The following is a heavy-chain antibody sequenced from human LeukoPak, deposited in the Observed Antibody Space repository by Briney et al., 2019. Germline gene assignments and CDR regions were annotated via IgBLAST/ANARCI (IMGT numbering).Heavy chain of an antibody. CDR1: GGSISSGNYY. J-gene: IGHJ6*03. CDR3: ARAEAGDYYYYYRDG. CDR2: IYNSGNT. Sequence: SETLSLTCTVSGGSISSGNYYWTWIRQPPGKGLEWIGYIYNSGNTNYNPSLKSRVTISVDMSQNQLSLNLRSVTAADTAVYYCARAEAGDYYYYYRDGWGKGTTVTVSS. V-gene: IGHV4-30-4*08. D-gene: IGHD3-10*01.